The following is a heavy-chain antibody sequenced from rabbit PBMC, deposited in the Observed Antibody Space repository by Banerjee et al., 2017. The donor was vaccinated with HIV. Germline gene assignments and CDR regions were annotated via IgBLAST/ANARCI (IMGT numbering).Heavy chain of an antibody. CDR2: IYTDSGNT. CDR3: ARDFDL. V-gene: IGHV1S47*01. CDR1: GFDFSSDA. Sequence: EQLVESGGGLVQPEGSLTLTCKASGFDFSSDAMCWVRQAPGKGLEWIGCIYTDSGNTYYANWTKGRFTVSSTLSTTVTLQMTSLTAADTAAYFCARDFDLWGQGTLVTVS. J-gene: IGHJ4*01.